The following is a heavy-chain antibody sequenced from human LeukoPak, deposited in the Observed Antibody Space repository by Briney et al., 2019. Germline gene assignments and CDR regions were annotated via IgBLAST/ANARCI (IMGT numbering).Heavy chain of an antibody. D-gene: IGHD3-16*02. CDR2: ISSSSSYI. V-gene: IGHV3-21*01. CDR1: GFTFSSYA. Sequence: GRSLRLSCAASGFTFSSYAMNWVRQAPGKGLEWVSSISSSSSYIYYADSVKGRFTISRDNAKNSLYLQMNSLRAEDTAVYYCAREGYHYYMDVWGKGTTVTVSS. J-gene: IGHJ6*03. CDR3: AREGYHYYMDV.